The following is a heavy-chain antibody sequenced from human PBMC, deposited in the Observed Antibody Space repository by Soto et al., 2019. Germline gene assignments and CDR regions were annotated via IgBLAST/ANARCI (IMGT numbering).Heavy chain of an antibody. CDR1: GASIRGSYYF. Sequence: PSETLSLTCTVTGASIRGSYYFWSWIRQPPGEGLEWLGYVYSTGSTYYNPSLKSRISMSVDTSKNQFSLILSSVSAADTAVYYCAREWRWGLDWNYFYFDYWGQGTLVTVSS. V-gene: IGHV4-30-4*08. CDR2: VYSTGST. D-gene: IGHD1-7*01. J-gene: IGHJ4*02. CDR3: AREWRWGLDWNYFYFDY.